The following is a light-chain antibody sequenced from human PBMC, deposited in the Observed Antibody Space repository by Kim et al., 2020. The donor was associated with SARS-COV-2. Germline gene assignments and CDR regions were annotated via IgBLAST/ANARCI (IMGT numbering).Light chain of an antibody. CDR3: QQRSNWSRT. CDR1: ESVSSY. Sequence: EIVLKQSPATLSLSPGERATLSCRASESVSSYLAWYQQKPGQAPRLLIYEASKRAAGIPARFSGSGSGTDFILTISSLEPEDFAVYYCQQRSNWSRTFGQGTKVDIK. V-gene: IGKV3-11*01. J-gene: IGKJ1*01. CDR2: EAS.